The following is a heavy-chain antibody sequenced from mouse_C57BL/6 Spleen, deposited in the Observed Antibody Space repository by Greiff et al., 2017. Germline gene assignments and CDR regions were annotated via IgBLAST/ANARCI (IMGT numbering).Heavy chain of an antibody. J-gene: IGHJ4*01. CDR1: GYAFSSYW. D-gene: IGHD4-1*01. CDR2: IYPGDGDT. CDR3: ARGNWDVGYAMDY. Sequence: QVQLKESGAELVKPGASVKISCKASGYAFSSYWMNWVKQRPGKGLEWIGQIYPGDGDTNYNGKFKGKATLTADKSSSTAYMQLSSLTSEDSAVYFCARGNWDVGYAMDYWGQGTSVTVSS. V-gene: IGHV1-80*01.